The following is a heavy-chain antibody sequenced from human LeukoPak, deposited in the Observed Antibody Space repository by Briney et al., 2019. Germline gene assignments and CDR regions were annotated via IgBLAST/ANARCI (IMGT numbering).Heavy chain of an antibody. CDR2: IYTSGST. CDR3: ARTLGGSSSVFFDY. D-gene: IGHD6-6*01. J-gene: IGHJ4*02. V-gene: IGHV4-4*09. CDR1: GGSISSYY. Sequence: SETLSLTCTVSGGSISSYYWSWIRQPPGKGLEWIGYIYTSGSTNYNPSLKSRVTISVGPSKNQFSLKLSSVTAADTAVYYCARTLGGSSSVFFDYWGQGTLVTVSS.